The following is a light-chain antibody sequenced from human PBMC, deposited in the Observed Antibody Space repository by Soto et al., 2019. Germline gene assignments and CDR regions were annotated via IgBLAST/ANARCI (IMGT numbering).Light chain of an antibody. CDR3: QQYGNSTPLT. V-gene: IGKV3-20*01. Sequence: EMALAQSPATLSLSPGERATLSCKSSQSVISSYLAWYQQRPGQAPRLLIYGASSRATGIPDRFSGSGSGTDFALTISRLEPEDFALYYCQQYGNSTPLTFGGGTKVDI. CDR1: QSVISSY. CDR2: GAS. J-gene: IGKJ4*01.